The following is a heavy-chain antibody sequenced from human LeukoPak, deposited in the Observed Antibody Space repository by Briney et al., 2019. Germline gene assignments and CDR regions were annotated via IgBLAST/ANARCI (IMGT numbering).Heavy chain of an antibody. CDR3: ARSLRVRGVPDYMDV. V-gene: IGHV3-53*01. D-gene: IGHD3-10*01. J-gene: IGHJ6*03. CDR2: IHKNAIT. CDR1: DFTVSSNY. Sequence: GGSLRLSCAASDFTVSSNYMTWVRQPPGKGLEWVSVIHKNAITSYADTVRGRFTISRDNSKNTLYLQMNNLRVDDTAVYYCARSLRVRGVPDYMDVWGKGTTVTVYS.